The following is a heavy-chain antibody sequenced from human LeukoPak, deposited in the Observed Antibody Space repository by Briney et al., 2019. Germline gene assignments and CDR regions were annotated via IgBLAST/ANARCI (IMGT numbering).Heavy chain of an antibody. V-gene: IGHV5-51*01. D-gene: IGHD5-18*01. CDR2: IYPGDSDT. Sequence: GESLKISCKGSGYSFTSYWIGWVRQMPGKGLGWRGIIYPGDSDTRYSPSFQGQVTISADKSISTAYLQWSSLKASDTAMYYCASLHPGGAAIDAFDIWGQGTMVTVSS. CDR3: ASLHPGGAAIDAFDI. J-gene: IGHJ3*02. CDR1: GYSFTSYW.